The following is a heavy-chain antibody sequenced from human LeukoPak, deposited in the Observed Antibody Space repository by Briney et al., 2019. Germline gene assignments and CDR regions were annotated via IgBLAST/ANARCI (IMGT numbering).Heavy chain of an antibody. J-gene: IGHJ4*02. Sequence: GGSLRLSCAASGFTFSSYSMNWVRQAPGKGLEWASSISSSSSYIYYADSVKGRFTISRDNAKNSLYLQMNSLRAEDTAVYYCARFSSSYYDSSGADYWGQGTLVTVSS. CDR2: ISSSSSYI. CDR3: ARFSSSYYDSSGADY. CDR1: GFTFSSYS. V-gene: IGHV3-21*01. D-gene: IGHD3-22*01.